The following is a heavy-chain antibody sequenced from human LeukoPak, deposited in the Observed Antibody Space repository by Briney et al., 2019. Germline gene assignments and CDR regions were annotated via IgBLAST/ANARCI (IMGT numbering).Heavy chain of an antibody. CDR2: ISGSGGST. Sequence: GGSLRLSCAASGFTFSSYGMTRVRQAPGKGLEWVSGISGSGGSTKHADSVKGRFTISRDNARNSLYLQMDSLRAEDTAVYYCARALYDSSGYYSHFDYWGQGTLVTVSS. CDR1: GFTFSSYG. D-gene: IGHD3-22*01. V-gene: IGHV3-21*01. J-gene: IGHJ4*02. CDR3: ARALYDSSGYYSHFDY.